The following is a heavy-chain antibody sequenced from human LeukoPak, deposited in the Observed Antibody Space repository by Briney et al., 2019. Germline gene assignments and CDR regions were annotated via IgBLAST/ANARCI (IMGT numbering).Heavy chain of an antibody. Sequence: GGSLRLSCAASRFTFNSNWMSWVRQAPGKGLEWVANIKQDGSEKYYVDSVKGRFTISRGNARNSVSLQMNSLRAEDTAVYYCARDKYYDRYFDSWGQGTLVTVSS. CDR2: IKQDGSEK. CDR1: RFTFNSNW. J-gene: IGHJ4*02. V-gene: IGHV3-7*01. D-gene: IGHD3-22*01. CDR3: ARDKYYDRYFDS.